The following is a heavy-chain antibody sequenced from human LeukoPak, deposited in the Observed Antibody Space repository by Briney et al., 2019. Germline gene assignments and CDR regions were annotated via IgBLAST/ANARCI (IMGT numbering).Heavy chain of an antibody. CDR1: GFTFNNYN. Sequence: GGSLRLSCAASGFTFNNYNMNWVRQAPGKALEWVSSITSSGAYIFYADSVKGRFTISRDNAKDSLYLQMNSLRAEDTALYYCAREVLIDSYFYYMDVWGKGTTVTVSS. CDR3: AREVLIDSYFYYMDV. J-gene: IGHJ6*03. D-gene: IGHD1-1*01. V-gene: IGHV3-21*04. CDR2: ITSSGAYI.